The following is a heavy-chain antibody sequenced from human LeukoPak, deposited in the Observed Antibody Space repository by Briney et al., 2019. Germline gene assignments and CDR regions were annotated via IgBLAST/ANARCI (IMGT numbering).Heavy chain of an antibody. CDR2: IIPIFGTA. V-gene: IGHV1-69*06. J-gene: IGHJ4*02. CDR3: ARFALKTPPTD. Sequence: GASVKVSCKASGGTFSSYAISWVRQAPGQGLEWMGGIIPIFGTANYAQKFQGRVTITADKSTSTAYMELSSLRSEDTAVYYCARFALKTPPTDWGQGTLVTVSS. CDR1: GGTFSSYA.